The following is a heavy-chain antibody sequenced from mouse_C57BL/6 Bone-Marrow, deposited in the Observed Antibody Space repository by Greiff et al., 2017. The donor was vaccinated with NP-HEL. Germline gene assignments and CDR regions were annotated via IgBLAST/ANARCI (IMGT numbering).Heavy chain of an antibody. CDR3: ARDRYYYGSSYVCYWYFDV. D-gene: IGHD1-1*01. CDR1: GFTFSSYA. Sequence: EVKVVESGGGLVKPGGSLKLSCAASGFTFSSYAMSWVRQTPEKRLEWVATISDGGSYTYYPDNVKGRFTISRDNAKHNLYLQMSHLKSEDTAMYYCARDRYYYGSSYVCYWYFDVWGTGTTVTVSS. CDR2: ISDGGSYT. V-gene: IGHV5-4*01. J-gene: IGHJ1*03.